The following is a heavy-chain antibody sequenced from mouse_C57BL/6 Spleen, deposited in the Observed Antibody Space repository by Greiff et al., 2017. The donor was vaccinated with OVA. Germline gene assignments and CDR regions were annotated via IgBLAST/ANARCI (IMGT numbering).Heavy chain of an antibody. V-gene: IGHV1-69*01. D-gene: IGHD2-1*01. J-gene: IGHJ2*01. CDR3: ARSDGNYGGY. Sequence: QVQLQQPGAELVMPGASVKLSCKASGYTFTSYWMHWVKQRPGQGLEWIGEIDPSDSYTNYNQKFKGKSTLTVDKSSSTAYMQLSSLTSEDSAVYYCARSDGNYGGYWGQGTTLTVSS. CDR2: IDPSDSYT. CDR1: GYTFTSYW.